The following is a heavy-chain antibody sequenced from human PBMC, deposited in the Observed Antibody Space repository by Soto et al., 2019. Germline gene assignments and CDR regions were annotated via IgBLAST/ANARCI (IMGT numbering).Heavy chain of an antibody. CDR2: LFDSGRA. CDR1: GGSITSGGYS. Sequence: QVQLQESGPGLVKPSQTLSLTCYVSGGSITSGGYSWTWIRHQPGKALQWIGYLFDSGRAYYNPSLKSRLKISVDTDKNLFSLELSSVTAADTAVYYCARGSGYYRNFDSWGQGTLVSVSS. V-gene: IGHV4-31*02. CDR3: ARGSGYYRNFDS. J-gene: IGHJ4*02. D-gene: IGHD3-3*01.